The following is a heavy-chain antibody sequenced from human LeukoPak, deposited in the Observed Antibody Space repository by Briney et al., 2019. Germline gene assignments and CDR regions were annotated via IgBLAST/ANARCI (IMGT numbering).Heavy chain of an antibody. V-gene: IGHV3-33*01. CDR3: ARVEYYDSSGYSNV. Sequence: GGSLRLSCAASGFTFSSYGMHWVRQAPGKGLEWVAVIWYDGSNKYYADSVKGRFTISRDNAKNSLYLQMNSLRAADTAVYYCARVEYYDSSGYSNVWGEGTLVTVSS. D-gene: IGHD3-22*01. J-gene: IGHJ4*02. CDR2: IWYDGSNK. CDR1: GFTFSSYG.